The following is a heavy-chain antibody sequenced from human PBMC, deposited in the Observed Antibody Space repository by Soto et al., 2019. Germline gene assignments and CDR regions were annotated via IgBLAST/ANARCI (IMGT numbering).Heavy chain of an antibody. J-gene: IGHJ4*02. CDR3: AREDSIIIPAVSDF. D-gene: IGHD2-2*01. V-gene: IGHV3-21*01. CDR2: VSKSDYT. CDR1: GFNFNNYG. Sequence: PGGSLRLSCEVSGFNFNNYGINWVRQAPGKGLEWVSSVSKSDYTYYSDSVKGRFTISRDNAKNSVSLQMNTLRAEDTAVYYCAREDSIIIPAVSDFWGQGTLVTVPS.